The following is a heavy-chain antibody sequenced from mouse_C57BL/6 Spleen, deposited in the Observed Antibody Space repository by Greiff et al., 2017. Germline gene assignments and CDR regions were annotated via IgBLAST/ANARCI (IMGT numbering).Heavy chain of an antibody. D-gene: IGHD1-1*01. CDR2: INYDDSST. V-gene: IGHV5-16*02. J-gene: IGHJ1*03. Sequence: VQLQQSEAELVQPGTSVKLSCTASGFTFNDYYMDWVSQVPEQGLEWIAKINYDDSSTYYLSSFKGQFTISADTAYNIVYLQLSSLTSEDTALYYCARIYTGCATGWYFDVWGTGTTVTVSS. CDR1: GFTFNDYY. CDR3: ARIYTGCATGWYFDV.